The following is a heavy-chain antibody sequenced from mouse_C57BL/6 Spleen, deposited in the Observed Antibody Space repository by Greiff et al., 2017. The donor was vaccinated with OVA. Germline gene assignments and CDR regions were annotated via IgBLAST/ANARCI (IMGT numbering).Heavy chain of an antibody. CDR1: GYTFTSYW. CDR3: ARDRLQDAMDY. Sequence: QVQLQQPGAELVRPGSSVKLSCKASGYTFTSYWMYWVKQRPIQGLEWIGNIDPSDSETHYNQKFKDKATLTVDKSSSTAYMQLSSLTSEDSAVYYCARDRLQDAMDYWGQGTSVTVSS. V-gene: IGHV1-52*01. J-gene: IGHJ4*01. D-gene: IGHD3-2*02. CDR2: IDPSDSET.